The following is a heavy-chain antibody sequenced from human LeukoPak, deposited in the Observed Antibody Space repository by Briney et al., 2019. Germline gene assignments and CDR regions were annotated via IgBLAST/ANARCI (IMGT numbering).Heavy chain of an antibody. V-gene: IGHV3-48*04. CDR2: ISSSGGTM. CDR3: ARGLGSGWTDY. D-gene: IGHD6-19*01. J-gene: IGHJ4*02. Sequence: GGSLRLSCAASGFTFSNAWMNWVRQAPGKGLEWVSYISSSGGTMYYADSVKGRFTISRDNAKNSLSLQMNSLRAEDTALYYCARGLGSGWTDYWGQGTLVTVSS. CDR1: GFTFSNAW.